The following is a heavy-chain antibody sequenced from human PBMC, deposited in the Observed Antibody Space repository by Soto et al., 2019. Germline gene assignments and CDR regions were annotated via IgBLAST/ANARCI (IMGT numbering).Heavy chain of an antibody. V-gene: IGHV3-21*01. Sequence: PGGSLRLSCAASGFTFSSYNMNWVRQAPGKGLEWVSSITSSSSYMYYADSVKGRFTISRDNAKKSLYLQMNSLRAEDTAVYYCARDLGSGWYGDYWGQGTLVTVSS. CDR1: GFTFSSYN. CDR2: ITSSSSYM. CDR3: ARDLGSGWYGDY. D-gene: IGHD6-19*01. J-gene: IGHJ4*02.